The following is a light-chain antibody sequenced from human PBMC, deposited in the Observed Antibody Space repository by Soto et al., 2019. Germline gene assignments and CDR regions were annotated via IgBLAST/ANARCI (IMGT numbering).Light chain of an antibody. CDR2: GAS. Sequence: EIVLTQSPGTLSLSPGERATLSCRASQSVSSSYLAWYPQKAGQAPRLLIYGASSRATGIPDRFSGSGSGTDFALTISRLEPEDFAVYYCQQYGSAPPAYTFGQGTKLEIK. CDR3: QQYGSAPPAYT. J-gene: IGKJ2*01. V-gene: IGKV3-20*01. CDR1: QSVSSSY.